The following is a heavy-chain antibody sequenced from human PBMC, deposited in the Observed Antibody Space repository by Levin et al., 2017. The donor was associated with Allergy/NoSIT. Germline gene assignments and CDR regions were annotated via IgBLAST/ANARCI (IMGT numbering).Heavy chain of an antibody. V-gene: IGHV3-30*03. CDR1: GFTFSSYG. J-gene: IGHJ4*02. Sequence: RSGGSLRLSCAASGFTFSSYGMHWVRQAPGKGLEWVAVISYDGSNKYYADSVKGRFTISRDNSKNTLYLQMNSLRAEDTAVYYCATPPLPYSSSWTAPFDYWGQGTLVTVSS. CDR3: ATPPLPYSSSWTAPFDY. D-gene: IGHD6-13*01. CDR2: ISYDGSNK.